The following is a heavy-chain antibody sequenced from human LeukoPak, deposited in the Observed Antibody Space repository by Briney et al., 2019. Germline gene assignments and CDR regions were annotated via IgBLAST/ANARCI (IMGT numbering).Heavy chain of an antibody. Sequence: PGKSLRLSCAASGFTFSSYAMHWVRQAPGKGLEWVAVISYDRSNKYYADSVRGRFTISRDNSKNTLYLQMNSPRAEDTAVYYCASSGSYRFDYWGQGTLVTVSS. V-gene: IGHV3-30-3*01. CDR2: ISYDRSNK. CDR3: ASSGSYRFDY. J-gene: IGHJ4*02. D-gene: IGHD1-26*01. CDR1: GFTFSSYA.